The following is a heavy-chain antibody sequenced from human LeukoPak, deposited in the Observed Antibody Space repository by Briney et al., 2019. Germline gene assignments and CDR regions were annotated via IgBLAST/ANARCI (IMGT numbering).Heavy chain of an antibody. V-gene: IGHV3-11*04. D-gene: IGHD3-3*01. Sequence: GGALRLSCAASGFTFSDYYMSWSRQAPGEGPEGGSYISSSGRTIYYADSVKGRFTISRDNAKNSLYLQMNSLRAEDTAVYYCARGGDYDFWSGYGQGYQHWGQGTLVTVSS. CDR1: GFTFSDYY. CDR3: ARGGDYDFWSGYGQGYQH. J-gene: IGHJ1*01. CDR2: ISSSGRTI.